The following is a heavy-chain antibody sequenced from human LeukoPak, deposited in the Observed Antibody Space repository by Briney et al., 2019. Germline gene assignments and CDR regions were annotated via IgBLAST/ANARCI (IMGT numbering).Heavy chain of an antibody. D-gene: IGHD5/OR15-5a*01. CDR2: IWYDGSNK. V-gene: IGHV3-33*08. J-gene: IGHJ4*02. CDR1: GFTFSSYE. CDR3: ARGVFPQSYFDY. Sequence: GGSLRLSCAASGFTFSSYEMNWVRQVPGKGLEWVAVIWYDGSNKYYADSVKGRFTISRDNSKNTLYLQMNSLRAEDTAVYYCARGVFPQSYFDYWGQGTLVTVSS.